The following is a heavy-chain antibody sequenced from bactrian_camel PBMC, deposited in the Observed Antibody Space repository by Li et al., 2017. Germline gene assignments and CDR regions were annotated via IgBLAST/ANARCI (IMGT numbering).Heavy chain of an antibody. CDR3: AAAKGLPDLLRGGYLSARSYNY. CDR2: IYTGLGRP. CDR1: GSIYNDNC. V-gene: IGHV3S53*01. D-gene: IGHD3*01. Sequence: HVQLVESGGGSVQAGGSRRLSCTPSGSIYNDNCMGWIRQAPGMEREAVAAIYTGLGRPLYADSVKGRFTISQDGAENTVYLQMNSLNPEDTAIYYCAAAKGLPDLLRGGYLSARSYNYWGRGT. J-gene: IGHJ4*01.